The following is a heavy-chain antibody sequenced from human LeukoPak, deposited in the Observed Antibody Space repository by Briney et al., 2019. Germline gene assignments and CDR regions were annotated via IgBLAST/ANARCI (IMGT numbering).Heavy chain of an antibody. D-gene: IGHD2-2*01. Sequence: SETLSLTCTDSGDSINNDYWSWIRQPPGKGLEWIGYIFYSGRTTYNPSLKSPVTISIDTSKNQFSLMVMSVTAADTAVYYCARVAYGSSWFDPWGQGTLVTVSS. CDR2: IFYSGRT. CDR3: ARVAYGSSWFDP. CDR1: GDSINNDY. J-gene: IGHJ5*02. V-gene: IGHV4-59*01.